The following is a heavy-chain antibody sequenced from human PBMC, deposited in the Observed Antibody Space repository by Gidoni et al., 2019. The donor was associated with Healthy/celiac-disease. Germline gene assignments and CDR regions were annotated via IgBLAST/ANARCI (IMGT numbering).Heavy chain of an antibody. CDR2: IYSGGST. CDR1: GFTVSSNY. CDR3: AREKDDYGDYYFDY. D-gene: IGHD4-17*01. J-gene: IGHJ4*02. Sequence: EVQLVEPGGGLIQPGGSLRLSCAASGFTVSSNYMSWVRQAPGKGLEWVSVIYSGGSTYYADSVKGRFTISRDNSKNTLYLQMNSLGAEDTAVYYCAREKDDYGDYYFDYWGQGTLVTVSS. V-gene: IGHV3-53*01.